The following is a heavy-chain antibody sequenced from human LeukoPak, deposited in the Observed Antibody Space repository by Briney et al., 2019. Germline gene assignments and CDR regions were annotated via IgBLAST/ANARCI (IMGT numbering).Heavy chain of an antibody. CDR2: IIPIFGTA. CDR3: ASYSGYDPYFDY. V-gene: IGHV1-69*05. D-gene: IGHD5-12*01. CDR1: GGTFSSYA. J-gene: IGHJ4*02. Sequence: SVKISCKASGGTFSSYAISWVRQAPGQGLEWMGRIIPIFGTANYAQKFQGRVTITTDESTSTAYMELSSLRSEDTAVYYCASYSGYDPYFDYWGQGTLVTVSS.